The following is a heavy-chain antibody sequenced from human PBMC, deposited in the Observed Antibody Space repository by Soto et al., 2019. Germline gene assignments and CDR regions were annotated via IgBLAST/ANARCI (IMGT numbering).Heavy chain of an antibody. CDR2: ITSSGGTT. CDR1: VFTFSHFE. V-gene: IGHV3-48*03. D-gene: IGHD2-21*01. CDR3: AKGHVFVAPQNGRSFDS. Sequence: SLRLSCAASVFTFSHFEMSWFRQAQGKGLEWISYITSSGGTTYYADSVKGRFTISRDNTKNSLYLQMNSLRAEDTAVYYCAKGHVFVAPQNGRSFDSWGQGSLVTVSS. J-gene: IGHJ4*02.